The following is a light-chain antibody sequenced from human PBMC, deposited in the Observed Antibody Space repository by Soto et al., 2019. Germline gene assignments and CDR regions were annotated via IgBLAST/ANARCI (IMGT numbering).Light chain of an antibody. V-gene: IGKV3-20*01. CDR3: QQYGSSPMYT. CDR2: AAS. CDR1: QSVRTNY. Sequence: EIVLTQSPGTLSLSPGERATLSCRASQSVRTNYLAWYQQKPGQAPRLLIYAASTRATGIPDRFSGGGSGTDFTLTISRLYPEDFAVYYCQQYGSSPMYTFGQGTKLEIK. J-gene: IGKJ2*01.